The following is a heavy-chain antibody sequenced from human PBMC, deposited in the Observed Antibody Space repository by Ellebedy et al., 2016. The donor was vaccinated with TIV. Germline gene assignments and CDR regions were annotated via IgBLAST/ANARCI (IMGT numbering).Heavy chain of an antibody. CDR1: GGSISSYY. D-gene: IGHD3-22*01. CDR3: ARDGLHSNGWYCDY. J-gene: IGHJ4*02. V-gene: IGHV4-4*07. CDR2: IYSTGSTGCT. Sequence: MPSETLSLTCTVPGGSISSYYWSWIRQPAGKGLEWIGRIYSTGSTGCTNYSPSLKSRITMSVDRSKNQFSLKLSSVTAADTAVYYCARDGLHSNGWYCDYWGQGTQVTVSS.